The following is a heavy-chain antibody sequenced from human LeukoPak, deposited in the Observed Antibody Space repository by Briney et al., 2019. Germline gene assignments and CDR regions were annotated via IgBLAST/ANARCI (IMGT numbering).Heavy chain of an antibody. CDR2: MKQSGTP. V-gene: IGHV4-34*01. CDR1: GGSFSALH. J-gene: IGHJ4*02. D-gene: IGHD3-10*01. Sequence: SETLSLTCAVYGGSFSALHWNWIRQSPAKGLEWLGEMKQSGTPRYNPSLQSRVTISVDKSKNQFSLNVRSVTAADTAVYYCASRPFLYGFRTYFNNWAQGTRVTVSS. CDR3: ASRPFLYGFRTYFNN.